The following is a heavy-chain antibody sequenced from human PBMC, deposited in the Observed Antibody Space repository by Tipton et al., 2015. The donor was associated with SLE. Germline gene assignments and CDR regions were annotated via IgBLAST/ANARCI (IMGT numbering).Heavy chain of an antibody. J-gene: IGHJ4*02. D-gene: IGHD2-8*02. CDR3: AKDLHWWSGADY. Sequence: GSLRLSCAASGFFLTNNAMSWVRQAPGKGLEWVAGITHSGEATYYRPSVRGRFTISRDISKNTLYLEMNSLTAEDTAFYYCAKDLHWWSGADYWGQGMLVTVSS. V-gene: IGHV3-23*01. CDR1: GFFLTNNA. CDR2: ITHSGEAT.